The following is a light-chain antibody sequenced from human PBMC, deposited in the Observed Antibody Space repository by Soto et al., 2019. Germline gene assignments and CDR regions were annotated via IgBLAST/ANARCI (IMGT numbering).Light chain of an antibody. V-gene: IGKV3-15*01. CDR1: QTVSSN. Sequence: EIVMTQSPATLSVSPGERAILSCRASQTVSSNLAWYQQKPGQAPRLLIYGASTRVTGIPARFSGSGSGTEFTLTISSLQSEDFAVYYCQQYNRWPPITFGQGTRLEIK. CDR2: GAS. CDR3: QQYNRWPPIT. J-gene: IGKJ5*01.